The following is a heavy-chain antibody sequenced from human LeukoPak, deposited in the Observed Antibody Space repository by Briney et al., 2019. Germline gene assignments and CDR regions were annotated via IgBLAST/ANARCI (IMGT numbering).Heavy chain of an antibody. Sequence: PGGSLRLSCAASGFTFSNYAMSWVRQAPGKGLEWVSAISGGGGSTYYADSVKGRFTISRDNAKNTLYLQMNSLRAEDTAVYYCARGGNWNDVLDYWGQGTLVTVSS. CDR3: ARGGNWNDVLDY. D-gene: IGHD1-1*01. CDR2: ISGGGGST. V-gene: IGHV3-23*01. J-gene: IGHJ4*02. CDR1: GFTFSNYA.